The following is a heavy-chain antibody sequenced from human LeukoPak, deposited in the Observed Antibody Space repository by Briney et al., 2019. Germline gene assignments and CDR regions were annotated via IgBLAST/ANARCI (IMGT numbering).Heavy chain of an antibody. J-gene: IGHJ4*02. CDR1: GYTFTSYG. CDR3: AREGLITSIVGAIYYFDY. D-gene: IGHD1-26*01. CDR2: IIPIFGTA. V-gene: IGHV1-69*13. Sequence: SVKVSCKASGYTFTSYGISWVRQAPGQGLEWMGGIIPIFGTANYAQKFQGRVTITADESTSTAYMELSSLRSEDTAVYYCAREGLITSIVGAIYYFDYWGQGTLVTVSS.